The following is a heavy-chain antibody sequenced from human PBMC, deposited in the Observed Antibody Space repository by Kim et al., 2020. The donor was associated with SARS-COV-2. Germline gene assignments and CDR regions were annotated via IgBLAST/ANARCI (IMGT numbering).Heavy chain of an antibody. J-gene: IGHJ4*02. Sequence: ITKPADALRSRFTISRDNARSTLFLQRNSLRAEDTALYYCTRDIGGRFGYWGQGTLVTVSS. V-gene: IGHV3-74*01. CDR2: IT. D-gene: IGHD3-10*01. CDR3: TRDIGGRFGY.